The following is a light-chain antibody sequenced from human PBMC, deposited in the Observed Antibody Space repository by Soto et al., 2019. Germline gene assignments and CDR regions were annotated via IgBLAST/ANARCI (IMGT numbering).Light chain of an antibody. CDR1: SGDIGSYNR. V-gene: IGLV2-14*01. J-gene: IGLJ1*01. CDR2: EVT. Sequence: QSALTQPASVSGSPGQSITISCTGTSGDIGSYNRVSWYQQHPGKAPKLIIYEVTDRPSGVSNRFSGSKSGNTASLTISGLQAEDEAEYYCRSYTTINTRPCVFGPGTSSPS. CDR3: RSYTTINTRPCV.